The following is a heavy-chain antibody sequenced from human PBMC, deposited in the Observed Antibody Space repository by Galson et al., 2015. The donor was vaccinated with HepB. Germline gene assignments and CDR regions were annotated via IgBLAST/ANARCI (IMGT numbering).Heavy chain of an antibody. D-gene: IGHD3-10*01. CDR2: IIPMFGAA. V-gene: IGHV1-69*06. CDR1: GGTFNVYA. J-gene: IGHJ4*02. Sequence: SVKVSCKASGGTFNVYAISWVRQAPGQGLEWMGGIIPMFGAATYAQKFQGRVTTSADKSTTTAYLEFSSLRSEDTAVYYCATNAGRGVFFEYWGQGTLVTVSS. CDR3: ATNAGRGVFFEY.